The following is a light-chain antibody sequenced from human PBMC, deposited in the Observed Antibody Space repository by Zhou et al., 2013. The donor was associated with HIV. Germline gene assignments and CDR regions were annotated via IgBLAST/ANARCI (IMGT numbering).Light chain of an antibody. CDR3: QQTFSVPRT. CDR2: SAS. J-gene: IGKJ1*01. Sequence: DIQMTQSPSSLSASVGDKVTITCRASQNISNSLNWYQHRLGKAPSLLIYSASTLHSGVPSRFSASGSGTDFILSISRLQRDDFTFYYCQQTFSVPRTFAQRDQGGLQT. V-gene: IGKV1-39*01. CDR1: QNISNS.